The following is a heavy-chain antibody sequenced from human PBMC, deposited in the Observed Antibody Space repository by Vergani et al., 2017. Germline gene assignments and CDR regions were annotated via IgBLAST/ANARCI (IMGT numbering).Heavy chain of an antibody. CDR3: ARAVVPAAIASDAFDI. Sequence: QVQLVQSGAEVKKPGASVKVSCKASGYTFTSYGISWVRQAPGQGLEWMGGISAYNGNTNYAQKLQGRVTMTTDTSTRTDYMELRSLRSDDTDVYYCARAVVPAAIASDAFDIWGQGTMVTVSS. CDR2: ISAYNGNT. D-gene: IGHD2-2*02. J-gene: IGHJ3*02. CDR1: GYTFTSYG. V-gene: IGHV1-18*01.